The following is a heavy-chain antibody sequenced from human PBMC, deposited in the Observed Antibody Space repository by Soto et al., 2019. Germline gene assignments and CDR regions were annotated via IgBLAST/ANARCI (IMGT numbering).Heavy chain of an antibody. D-gene: IGHD3-10*01. J-gene: IGHJ4*02. CDR3: ARSVRGEFGDY. V-gene: IGHV3-21*01. Sequence: GGSLRLSCAASGFTFSSYSMNWVRQAPGKGLEWVSSISSSSSYIYYADSVKGRFTISRDNAKNSLYLQMNSLRAEDTAVYYCARSVRGEFGDYWGQGTLVTVSS. CDR2: ISSSSSYI. CDR1: GFTFSSYS.